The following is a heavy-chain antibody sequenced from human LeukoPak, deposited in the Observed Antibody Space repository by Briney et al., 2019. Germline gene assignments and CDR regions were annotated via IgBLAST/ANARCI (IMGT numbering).Heavy chain of an antibody. Sequence: ASVKVSCKASGGTFSNHAITWVRQAPGQGFEWMGGITPTFGTTDYAQKFQGRVTFTTDVSTSTAYMDLRSLRSDDTAVYYCARVGNEWELQFDYWGQGTLVTVSS. CDR1: GGTFSNHA. J-gene: IGHJ4*02. V-gene: IGHV1-69*05. CDR3: ARVGNEWELQFDY. CDR2: ITPTFGTT. D-gene: IGHD1-26*01.